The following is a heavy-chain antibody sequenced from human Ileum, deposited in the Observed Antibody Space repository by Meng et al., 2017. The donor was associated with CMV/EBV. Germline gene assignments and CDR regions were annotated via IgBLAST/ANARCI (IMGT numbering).Heavy chain of an antibody. D-gene: IGHD2-21*01. Sequence: QVQAQESGPGLVQPSQTLSLTCSVSGASISSDNYHWSWIRQPAGKGLEWIGQRHKNGNDNYNASLKSRVTISIDTSKNQFSLTLTSVTTADTAVYYCAIYYGGVGGRGYWAQGTLVTVSS. CDR1: GASISSDNYH. V-gene: IGHV4-61*02. CDR3: AIYYGGVGGRGY. J-gene: IGHJ4*02. CDR2: RHKNGND.